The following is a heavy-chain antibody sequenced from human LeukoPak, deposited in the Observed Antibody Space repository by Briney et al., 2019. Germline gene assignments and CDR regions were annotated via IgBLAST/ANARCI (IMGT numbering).Heavy chain of an antibody. CDR2: IKRDGSEK. D-gene: IGHD4-11*01. J-gene: IGHJ4*02. Sequence: GGSLRLSCVASGFTFSSWWMSWVRQAPGKGLEWVASIKRDGSEKYYVDSVKGRFTISKDNTKNSLYLHLNSLRGDDTAVYYCAREDHSKYEFWGQGTLVTVSS. CDR1: GFTFSSWW. CDR3: AREDHSKYEF. V-gene: IGHV3-7*01.